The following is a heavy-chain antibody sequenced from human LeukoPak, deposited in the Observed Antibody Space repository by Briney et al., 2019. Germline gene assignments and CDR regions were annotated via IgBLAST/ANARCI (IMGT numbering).Heavy chain of an antibody. J-gene: IGHJ6*02. CDR1: GFTFSNYP. CDR3: ARVNGTMYQYYGMDV. Sequence: TGGSLRLSCIASGFTFSNYPIYWVRQAPGKGLEYVSAVDNNGGTTHYAESVKGRFIISRDNPKNTVHLQMGSLRPEDMAIYYCARVNGTMYQYYGMDVWGQGTAVSVS. CDR2: VDNNGGTT. V-gene: IGHV3-64*02. D-gene: IGHD1-26*01.